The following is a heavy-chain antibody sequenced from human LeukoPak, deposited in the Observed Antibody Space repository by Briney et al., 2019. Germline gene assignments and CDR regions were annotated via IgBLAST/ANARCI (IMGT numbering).Heavy chain of an antibody. V-gene: IGHV1-18*01. CDR2: ISAYNGNT. CDR3: ARDGDYDYVWGSYRYYYYGMDV. Sequence: ASVKVSCKASGYTFTSYGISWVRQAPGQGLEWMGWISAYNGNTNYAQKFQGWVTMTRDTSISTAYMELSRLRSDDTAVYYCARDGDYDYVWGSYRYYYYGMDVWGQGTTVTVSS. J-gene: IGHJ6*02. D-gene: IGHD3-16*02. CDR1: GYTFTSYG.